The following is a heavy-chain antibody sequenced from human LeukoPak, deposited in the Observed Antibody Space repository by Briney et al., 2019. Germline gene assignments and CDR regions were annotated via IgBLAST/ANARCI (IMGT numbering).Heavy chain of an antibody. CDR1: FGSIGSYY. V-gene: IGHV4-59*08. D-gene: IGHD5-24*01. J-gene: IGHJ5*02. CDR3: ARHPSGRMWLQQGGWFDP. CDR2: VYYTGVA. Sequence: PSETLSLTCTVSFGSIGSYYWSWIRQPPGKGLEWIGHVYYTGVADYNPSLKSRVTISVDRSENQFSLKLSSVTAADTAVYYCARHPSGRMWLQQGGWFDPWGQGTLVTVSS.